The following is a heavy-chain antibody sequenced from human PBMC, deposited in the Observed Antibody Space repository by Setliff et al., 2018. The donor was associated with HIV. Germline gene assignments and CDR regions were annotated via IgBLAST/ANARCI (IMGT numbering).Heavy chain of an antibody. J-gene: IGHJ6*03. V-gene: IGHV3-49*04. CDR2: IRSKAYGGTT. D-gene: IGHD4-17*01. CDR3: SRGGYGDSYYYYYYMDV. CDR1: GFTFRDYA. Sequence: AGGSLRLSCTASGFTFRDYAMSWVRQAPGKGLEWVGFIRSKAYGGTTEYAASVKGRFTISRDDSKSIAYLQMNSLKTEDTAVYYCSRGGYGDSYYYYYYMDVWGKGTTVTVSS.